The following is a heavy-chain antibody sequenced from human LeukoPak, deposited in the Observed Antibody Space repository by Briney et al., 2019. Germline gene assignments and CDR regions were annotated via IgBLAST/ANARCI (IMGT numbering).Heavy chain of an antibody. J-gene: IGHJ4*02. D-gene: IGHD7-27*01. CDR1: GGSISSSTYY. Sequence: SETLSLTCTVSGGSISSSTYYWGWIRQPPGKGLEWIGEINHSGSTNYNPSLKSRVTISVDTSKNQFSLKLSSVTAADTAVYYCARGENWGPHFDYWGQGTLVTVSS. V-gene: IGHV4-39*07. CDR2: INHSGST. CDR3: ARGENWGPHFDY.